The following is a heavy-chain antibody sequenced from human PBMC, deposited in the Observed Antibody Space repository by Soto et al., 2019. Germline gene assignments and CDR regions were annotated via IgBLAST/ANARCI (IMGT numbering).Heavy chain of an antibody. J-gene: IGHJ6*03. CDR2: MYYSGST. D-gene: IGHD3-16*01. V-gene: IGHV4-59*08. CDR1: GGSISGHY. CDR3: ARGPYYDLIWNYYYMDV. Sequence: QVQLQESGPGLVKPSETLSLSCSVPGGSISGHYWSWVRQTPGKGVEWIGYMYYSGSTNNNPSFTRRVTISVDTSKNHFSLRLTSVTAADTAVYYCARGPYYDLIWNYYYMDVWGKGTTVTVSS.